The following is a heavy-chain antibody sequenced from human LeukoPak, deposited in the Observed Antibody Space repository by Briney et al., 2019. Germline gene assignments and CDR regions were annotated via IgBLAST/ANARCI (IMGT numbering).Heavy chain of an antibody. J-gene: IGHJ5*02. CDR2: IYISGIT. CDR1: GGXISSYY. CDR3: ARDRRGYCSNCFWFDP. V-gene: IGHV4-4*07. Sequence: SETLSLTCSVSGGXISSYYCSWIRQPAGKGLEWVGGIYISGITNYNPSLKSRLTMSVDTSKNQFSLKLSSVTAADTAVYYCARDRRGYCSNCFWFDPWGQGTLVTVSS. D-gene: IGHD2-8*01.